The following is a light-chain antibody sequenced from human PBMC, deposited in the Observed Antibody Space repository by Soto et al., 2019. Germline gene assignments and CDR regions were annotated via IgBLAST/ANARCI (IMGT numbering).Light chain of an antibody. CDR3: QSSDSRLSGSDV. V-gene: IGLV1-40*01. Sequence: QSVLTQPPSVSGAPGQRVTISCTGSSSNIGAGYHEHWYQQLPGAAPKLLIFGDSNRPSGVPDRFSGSKSGTSASLAITGLQADDEADYYCQSSDSRLSGSDVFGTGTKLTVL. J-gene: IGLJ1*01. CDR1: SSNIGAGYH. CDR2: GDS.